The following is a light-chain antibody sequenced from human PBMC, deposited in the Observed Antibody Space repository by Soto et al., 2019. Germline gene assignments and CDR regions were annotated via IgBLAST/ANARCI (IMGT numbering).Light chain of an antibody. J-gene: IGKJ5*01. CDR2: DAS. Sequence: EIVLTQSPATLSLSPGERATLSCRASQSVSRYLAWYQQKPGQAPRLLIYDASNRATGIPARFSGSGSGTDFTLTISSREPEDFAVYSCQQRSNWPAITFGQGTRLEIK. CDR1: QSVSRY. V-gene: IGKV3-11*01. CDR3: QQRSNWPAIT.